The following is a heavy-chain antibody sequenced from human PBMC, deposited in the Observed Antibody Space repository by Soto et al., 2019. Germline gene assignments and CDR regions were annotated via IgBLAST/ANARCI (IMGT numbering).Heavy chain of an antibody. CDR1: GGSFSGYY. J-gene: IGHJ4*02. D-gene: IGHD3-16*02. CDR3: ARGPYDYIWGSYRYTQFDY. V-gene: IGHV4-34*01. Sequence: QVQLQQWGAGLLKPSETLSLTCAVYGGSFSGYYWSWIRQPPGKGLEWIGEINHSGSTNYNPSLKSRVTISVDTSKNQFSLKLSSVTAADTAVYYCARGPYDYIWGSYRYTQFDYWGQGTLVTVSS. CDR2: INHSGST.